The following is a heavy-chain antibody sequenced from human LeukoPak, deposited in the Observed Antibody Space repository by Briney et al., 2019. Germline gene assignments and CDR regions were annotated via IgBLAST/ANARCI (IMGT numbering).Heavy chain of an antibody. V-gene: IGHV3-9*01. CDR2: ISWNSGNI. Sequence: GGSLRLSCAASGFTFDDYAMHWVRQAPGKGLEWVSGISWNSGNIGYADSVKGRFTTSRDNAKKSLYLQMDSLRADDTALYYCAKDREMAIIGYFSDWGQGSLVTVSS. CDR3: AKDREMAIIGYFSD. D-gene: IGHD5-24*01. CDR1: GFTFDDYA. J-gene: IGHJ4*02.